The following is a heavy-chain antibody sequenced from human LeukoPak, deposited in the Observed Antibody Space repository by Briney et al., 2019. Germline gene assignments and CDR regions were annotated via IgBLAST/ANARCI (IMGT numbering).Heavy chain of an antibody. CDR3: AKDNGDYHIDY. CDR1: GYTFISFG. V-gene: IGHV1-18*01. Sequence: ASVKVSCKASGYTFISFGITWVRQAPGQGLEWMGWISAYNGNTNYAQKFQGRVTMTEDTSTDTAYMELSSLRSEDTAVYYCAKDNGDYHIDYWGQGTLVTVSS. D-gene: IGHD4-17*01. J-gene: IGHJ4*02. CDR2: ISAYNGNT.